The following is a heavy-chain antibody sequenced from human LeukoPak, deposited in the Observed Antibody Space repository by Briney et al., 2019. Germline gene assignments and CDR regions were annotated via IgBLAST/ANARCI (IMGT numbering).Heavy chain of an antibody. Sequence: ASVKVPCKASGYTFTSYYMHWVRQAPGQGLKWMGIINPSGGSTSYAQKFQGRVTMTRDMSTSTVYMELSSLRSEDTAVYYCARALWSGYYTTFDYWGQGTLVTVSS. CDR3: ARALWSGYYTTFDY. D-gene: IGHD3-3*01. J-gene: IGHJ4*02. V-gene: IGHV1-46*01. CDR1: GYTFTSYY. CDR2: INPSGGST.